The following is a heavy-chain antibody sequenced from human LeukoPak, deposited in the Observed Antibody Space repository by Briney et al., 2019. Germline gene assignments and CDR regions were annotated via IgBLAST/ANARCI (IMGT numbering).Heavy chain of an antibody. CDR2: ISPSGGST. Sequence: ASVKVSCKASGYTFTSYYMHWVRQAPGQGLEWMGIISPSGGSTSYAQKFQGRVTMTRDTSTSTVYMELNSLRSEDTAVYYCARDLAPSYDVLTGHYEPGENWGQGSLVTVSS. D-gene: IGHD3/OR15-3a*01. J-gene: IGHJ4*02. CDR3: ARDLAPSYDVLTGHYEPGEN. CDR1: GYTFTSYY. V-gene: IGHV1-46*01.